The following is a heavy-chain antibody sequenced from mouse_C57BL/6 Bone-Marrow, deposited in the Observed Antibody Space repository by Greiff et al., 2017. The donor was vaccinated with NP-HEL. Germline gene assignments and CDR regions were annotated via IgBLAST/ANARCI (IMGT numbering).Heavy chain of an antibody. V-gene: IGHV1-50*01. Sequence: QVQLQQPGAELVKPGASVKLSCKASGYTFTSYWMQWVKQRPGQGLEWIGEIDPSDSYTNYNQKFKGKATLTVDTSSSTAYMQLSSLTSEDSAVYYCASGVGRRYFDYWGQGTTLTVSS. CDR1: GYTFTSYW. CDR3: ASGVGRRYFDY. J-gene: IGHJ2*01. CDR2: IDPSDSYT.